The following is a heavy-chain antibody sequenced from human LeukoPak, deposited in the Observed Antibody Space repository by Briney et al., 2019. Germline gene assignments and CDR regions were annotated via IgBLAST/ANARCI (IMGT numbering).Heavy chain of an antibody. V-gene: IGHV4-34*01. CDR3: ARGNNVLLWFGELFRDYFDY. Sequence: SETLSLTCAVYGGSFSGYYWSWIRQPPGKGLEWIGEINHSGSTNYNPSLKSRVTISVDTSKNQFSLELSSVTAADTAVYYCARGNNVLLWFGELFRDYFDYWGQGTLVTVSS. CDR1: GGSFSGYY. D-gene: IGHD3-10*01. CDR2: INHSGST. J-gene: IGHJ4*02.